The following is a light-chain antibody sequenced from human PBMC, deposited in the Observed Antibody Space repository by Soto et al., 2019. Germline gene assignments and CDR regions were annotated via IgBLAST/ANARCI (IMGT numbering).Light chain of an antibody. CDR2: DAS. CDR1: QSVSSY. Sequence: PPTLSFSPGERATVSCRASQSVSSYLAWYQQKPGQAPRLLIYDASNRATGIPARFSGSGSGTEFNITISSLQSEDSAVYYCQQYNNWPRATFGEGTKVDIK. J-gene: IGKJ4*01. V-gene: IGKV3D-15*01. CDR3: QQYNNWPRAT.